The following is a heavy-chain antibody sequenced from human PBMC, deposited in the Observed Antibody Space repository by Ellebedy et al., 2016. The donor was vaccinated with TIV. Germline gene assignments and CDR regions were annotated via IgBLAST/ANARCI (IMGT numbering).Heavy chain of an antibody. CDR3: ARLGDYFDY. J-gene: IGHJ4*02. V-gene: IGHV3-7*04. Sequence: PGGSLRLSCAASGFTFRNYAMAWVRQAPGKGLEWVANIKQDGSEKYYVDSVKGRFTISRDNAKNSLYLQMNSLRAEDTAVYYCARLGDYFDYWGQGTLVTVSS. CDR1: GFTFRNYA. CDR2: IKQDGSEK.